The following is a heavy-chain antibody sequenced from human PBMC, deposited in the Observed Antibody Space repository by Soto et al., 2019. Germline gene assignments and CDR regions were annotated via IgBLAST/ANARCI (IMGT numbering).Heavy chain of an antibody. CDR3: ARDPWCSCCSCYNAFDY. Sequence: QVQLVESGGGVVQPGRSLRLSCAASGFTFSSYGMHWVRQAPGKGLEWVAVIWYDGSNKYYADSVKGRFTISRDNSKNRLYLQMNRLRADDTAVYYCARDPWCSCCSCYNAFDYWGQGTLVTVSS. CDR1: GFTFSSYG. J-gene: IGHJ4*02. D-gene: IGHD2-15*01. CDR2: IWYDGSNK. V-gene: IGHV3-33*01.